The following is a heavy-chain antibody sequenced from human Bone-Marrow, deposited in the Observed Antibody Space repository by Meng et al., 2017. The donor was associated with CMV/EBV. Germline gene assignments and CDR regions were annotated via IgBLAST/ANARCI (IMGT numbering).Heavy chain of an antibody. CDR1: GFTFSSYA. CDR3: AKDPIAVAGTDYFDY. V-gene: IGHV3-23*01. Sequence: GGSLRLSCAASGFTFSSYAMSWVRQAPGKGLEWVSVISGSGGSTYYADSVKGRFTISRDNSKNTLYLQMNSLRAEDTAVYYCAKDPIAVAGTDYFDYWGQGTLVTVSS. J-gene: IGHJ4*02. CDR2: ISGSGGST. D-gene: IGHD6-19*01.